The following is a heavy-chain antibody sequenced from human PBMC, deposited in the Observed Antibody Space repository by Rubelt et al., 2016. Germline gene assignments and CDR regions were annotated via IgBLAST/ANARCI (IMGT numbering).Heavy chain of an antibody. CDR3: AISVTAGYFYMDV. J-gene: IGHJ6*03. CDR1: GFSFMDYG. V-gene: IGHV3-30*03. D-gene: IGHD2-21*02. CDR2: IAHDGSVK. Sequence: QVQLAESGGGVVQPGNSLRLSCAASGFSFMDYGMHWVRQAPGKGLEWLAVIAHDGSVKHYADSLKGRFAVSRDNSKNTLYLKMDSRRAEDTAVYYCAISVTAGYFYMDVWGEGTTVTVSS.